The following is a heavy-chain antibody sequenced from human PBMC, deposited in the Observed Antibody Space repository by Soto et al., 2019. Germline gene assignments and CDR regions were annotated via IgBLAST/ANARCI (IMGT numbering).Heavy chain of an antibody. CDR3: TRDIGGKVAY. CDR2: IDEYGSTI. CDR1: GFTFSSYW. J-gene: IGHJ4*02. D-gene: IGHD3-10*01. V-gene: IGHV3-74*01. Sequence: EVQLVESGGGLVQPGGSRRLSCAASGFTFSSYWMHWVRQVPGKGLLWVSRIDEYGSTINYADSVKGQFTISRDNARNTLYLEMNRMRAEDTALYYCTRDIGGKVAYWGPGTLVTVSS.